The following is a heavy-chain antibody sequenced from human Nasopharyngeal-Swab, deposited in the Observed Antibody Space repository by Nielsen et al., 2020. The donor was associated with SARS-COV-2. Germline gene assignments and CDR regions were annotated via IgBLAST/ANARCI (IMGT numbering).Heavy chain of an antibody. CDR3: ARDLTIFGVVIRGGWFDP. V-gene: IGHV1-18*04. CDR1: GYTFTSYG. D-gene: IGHD3-3*01. J-gene: IGHJ5*02. Sequence: ASVKVSCKASGYTFTSYGISWVRQAPAQGLEWMGWISAYNGNTKYAQKPQGRVTMTTDTSPSTAYMELRSLRSDDTAVYYCARDLTIFGVVIRGGWFDPWGQGTLVTVSS. CDR2: ISAYNGNT.